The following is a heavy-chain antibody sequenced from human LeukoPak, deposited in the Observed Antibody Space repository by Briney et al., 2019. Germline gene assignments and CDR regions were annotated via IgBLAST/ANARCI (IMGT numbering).Heavy chain of an antibody. J-gene: IGHJ4*02. CDR3: ARAPRYSGSYYAPKFYFDY. Sequence: SETLSLTCIVSGGSISSYYWSWIRQPPGKGLEWIGYIYNRGITNHNPSLKSRVTISVDTSKNQFSLKLSSVTAADTAVYYCARAPRYSGSYYAPKFYFDYWGQGTLVTVSS. CDR2: IYNRGIT. V-gene: IGHV4-59*01. CDR1: GGSISSYY. D-gene: IGHD1-26*01.